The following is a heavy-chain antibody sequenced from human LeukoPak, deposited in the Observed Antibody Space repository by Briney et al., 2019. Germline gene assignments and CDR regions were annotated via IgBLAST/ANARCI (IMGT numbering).Heavy chain of an antibody. J-gene: IGHJ4*02. V-gene: IGHV5-51*01. CDR2: IYPGDSDP. Sequence: GESLKISCTGSGYSFTNYWIGWVRQMPGKGLEWKGIIYPGDSDPRYSPSFQGQVTISADKSFSTAYLQWSSLKASDTAKYYCARVYYHNSGYYWYFDYWGREPWSPSPQ. D-gene: IGHD3-22*01. CDR3: ARVYYHNSGYYWYFDY. CDR1: GYSFTNYW.